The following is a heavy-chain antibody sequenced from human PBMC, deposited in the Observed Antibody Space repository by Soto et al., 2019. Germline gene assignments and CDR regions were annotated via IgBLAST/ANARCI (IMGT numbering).Heavy chain of an antibody. D-gene: IGHD4-17*01. CDR2: TYYSGCT. J-gene: IGHJ4*02. Sequence: PSETLSLTRTISGSPISSYYLTWLRQPPGKKLEWIGHTYYSGCTRYSPSLKTRVTISVDTSKNQFSLKLNSGTAADTAVYYCARGNFYGDYVGFDYWGQGTLVTVSS. CDR3: ARGNFYGDYVGFDY. V-gene: IGHV4-59*01. CDR1: GSPISSYY.